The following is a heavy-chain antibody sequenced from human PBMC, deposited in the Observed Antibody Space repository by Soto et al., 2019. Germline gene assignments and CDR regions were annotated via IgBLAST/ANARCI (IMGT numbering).Heavy chain of an antibody. CDR1: GGSISSSNW. CDR2: TYHSGST. Sequence: SETLSLTCAVSGGSISSSNWWSWVRQPPGKGLEWIGETYHSGSTNYNPSLKSRVTISVDKSKNQFSLKLSSVTAADTAVYYCARDHPYWGYCSSTSCYGFDYWGQGTLVTVSS. V-gene: IGHV4-4*02. J-gene: IGHJ4*02. CDR3: ARDHPYWGYCSSTSCYGFDY. D-gene: IGHD2-2*01.